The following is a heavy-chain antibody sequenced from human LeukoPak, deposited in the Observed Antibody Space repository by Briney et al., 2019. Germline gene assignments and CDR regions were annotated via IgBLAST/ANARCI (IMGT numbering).Heavy chain of an antibody. CDR3: AKDLTLAAAGHNWFDH. Sequence: GGSLRLSCAASGFTFSSYAMSWVRQAPGKGLEWVSAISGSGGSTYYADSVKGRFTISRDNSKNTLYLQMNSLRAEDTAVYYCAKDLTLAAAGHNWFDHWGQGTLVTVSS. CDR1: GFTFSSYA. CDR2: ISGSGGST. J-gene: IGHJ5*02. D-gene: IGHD6-13*01. V-gene: IGHV3-23*01.